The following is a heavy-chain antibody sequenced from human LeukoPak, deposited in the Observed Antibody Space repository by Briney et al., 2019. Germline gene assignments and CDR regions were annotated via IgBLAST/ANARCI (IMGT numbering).Heavy chain of an antibody. J-gene: IGHJ4*02. CDR1: GGTFISYA. V-gene: IGHV1-69*05. Sequence: GASVKVSCKGSGGTFISYAISWVRQAPGQGLEWMGGTIPIFGTANYAQKFQGRVTITTDESTSTAYMELSSLRSEDTAVYFCARVDGSPDYWGQGTLVTVSS. CDR3: ARVDGSPDY. CDR2: TIPIFGTA. D-gene: IGHD2-15*01.